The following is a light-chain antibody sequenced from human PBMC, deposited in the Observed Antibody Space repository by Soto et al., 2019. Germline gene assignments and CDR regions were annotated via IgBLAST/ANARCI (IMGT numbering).Light chain of an antibody. Sequence: TVLTQSPATLSVSPGDRATLSCRASESISTYLAWYQQRPGQAPKLLIYGASNRATGVPARFSGSGSGTDFTLTISSLEPEDFAVYYCQHRNNWPLTFGGGTKVDIK. CDR1: ESISTY. V-gene: IGKV3-11*01. CDR2: GAS. CDR3: QHRNNWPLT. J-gene: IGKJ4*01.